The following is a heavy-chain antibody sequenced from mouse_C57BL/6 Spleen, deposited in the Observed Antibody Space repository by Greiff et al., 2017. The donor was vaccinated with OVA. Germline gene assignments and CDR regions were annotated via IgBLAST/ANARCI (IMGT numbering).Heavy chain of an antibody. CDR3: ARSELGRYYAMDY. D-gene: IGHD4-1*01. CDR2: INPGSGGT. J-gene: IGHJ4*01. Sequence: VQLQQSGAELVRPGTSVKVSCKASGYAFTNYLIEWVKQRPGQGLEWIGVINPGSGGTNYNEKFKGKATLTADKSSSTAYMQLSSLTSEDSAVYFCARSELGRYYAMDYWGQGTSVTVSS. CDR1: GYAFTNYL. V-gene: IGHV1-54*01.